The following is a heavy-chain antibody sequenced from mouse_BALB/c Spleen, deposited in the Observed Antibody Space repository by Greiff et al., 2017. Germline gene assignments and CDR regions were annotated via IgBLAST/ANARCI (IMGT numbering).Heavy chain of an antibody. CDR2: ISYSGST. Sequence: EVQLQESGPGLVKPSQSLSLTCTVTGYSITSDYAWNWIRQFPGNKLEWMGYISYSGSTSYNPSLKSRISITRDTSKNQFFLQLNSVTTEDTATYYCAALLRTWFAYWGQGTLVTVSA. D-gene: IGHD1-2*01. CDR1: GYSITSDYA. CDR3: AALLRTWFAY. J-gene: IGHJ3*01. V-gene: IGHV3-2*02.